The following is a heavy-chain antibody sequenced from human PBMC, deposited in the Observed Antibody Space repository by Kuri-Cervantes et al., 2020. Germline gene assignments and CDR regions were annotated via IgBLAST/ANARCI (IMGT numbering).Heavy chain of an antibody. CDR1: GFTVSSNY. V-gene: IGHV3-66*01. J-gene: IGHJ6*02. CDR3: ARGVADFISQYYYGSGSWYGMDV. Sequence: LSLTCAASGFTVSSNYMSWVRQAPGKGLEWVSVIYSGGSTYYADSVKGRFTISRDNAKNSLYLQMNSLRAEDTAVYYCARGVADFISQYYYGSGSWYGMDVWGQGTTVTVSS. CDR2: IYSGGST. D-gene: IGHD3-10*01.